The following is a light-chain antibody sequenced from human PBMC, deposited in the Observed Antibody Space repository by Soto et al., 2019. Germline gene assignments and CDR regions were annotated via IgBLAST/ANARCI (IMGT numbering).Light chain of an antibody. CDR2: KAS. V-gene: IGKV1-5*03. Sequence: DLQMTQSPSTLSASVGDRVTITCRASQSISTWLAWYQQKPGKAPKLLIYKASSLESGVPSRFSGSGSGTEFTLTISSLQPDDFATYYCQQYNSVSLLTFGGGTKVDIK. CDR3: QQYNSVSLLT. CDR1: QSISTW. J-gene: IGKJ4*01.